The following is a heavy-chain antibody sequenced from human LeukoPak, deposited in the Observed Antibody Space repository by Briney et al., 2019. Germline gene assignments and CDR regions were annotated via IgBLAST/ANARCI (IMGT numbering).Heavy chain of an antibody. CDR1: GGSISSSAYH. CDR2: IHIGGST. CDR3: ARLTRSMVRGVIRDY. V-gene: IGHV4-39*01. Sequence: SETLSLTCTVSGGSISSSAYHWGWIRQPPGKGLEWIGSIHIGGSTYYNPSFKSRVTISVDTSKNQFSLKLSSVTAADTAVYYCARLTRSMVRGVIRDYWGQGTLVTVSS. J-gene: IGHJ4*02. D-gene: IGHD3-10*01.